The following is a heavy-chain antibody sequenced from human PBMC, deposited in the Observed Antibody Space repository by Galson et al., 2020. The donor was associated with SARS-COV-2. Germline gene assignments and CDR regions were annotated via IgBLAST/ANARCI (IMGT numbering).Heavy chain of an antibody. CDR3: ARDDLTWGYYFDD. CDR1: GFTFSSYG. CDR2: IWYDGSNK. V-gene: IGHV3-33*01. J-gene: IGHJ4*02. D-gene: IGHD3-16*01. Sequence: GGSLRLSCAASGFTFSSYGMHWVRQAPGKGLEWVAVIWYDGSNKYYADSVKGRFTISRDNSKNTLYLQMNSLRAEDTAVYYCARDDLTWGYYFDDWGQGTLVTVSS.